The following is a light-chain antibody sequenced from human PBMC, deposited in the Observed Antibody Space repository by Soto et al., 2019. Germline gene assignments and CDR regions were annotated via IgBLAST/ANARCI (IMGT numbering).Light chain of an antibody. CDR2: EVS. J-gene: IGLJ3*02. Sequence: QSALTQSPSAPGSPGQSVTISCTGTSSDVGSHNYVSWYQHPPGKAPTLMIYEVSKRPSGVPDRFSGSQPGNTASLTVSGLQADDEAVYHCSSTAGNNNLVFGGGTKLTLL. CDR3: SSTAGNNNLV. V-gene: IGLV2-8*01. CDR1: SSDVGSHNY.